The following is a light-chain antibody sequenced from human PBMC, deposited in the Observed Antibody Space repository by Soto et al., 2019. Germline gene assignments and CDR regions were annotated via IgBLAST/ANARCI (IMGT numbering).Light chain of an antibody. V-gene: IGLV7-46*01. CDR1: TGTVTSGHL. Sequence: QAVVTQEPSLTVSPGGTVTLTCGSSTGTVTSGHLPYWFQQKPGQAPRTLIYDTDNKHSWTPARFSGSLLGGKAALTLSGAQPEDEAEYSYSGARMVFGGGTKVTVL. CDR2: DTD. J-gene: IGLJ2*01. CDR3: SGARMV.